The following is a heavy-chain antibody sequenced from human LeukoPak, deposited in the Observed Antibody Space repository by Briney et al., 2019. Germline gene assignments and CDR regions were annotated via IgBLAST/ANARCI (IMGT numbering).Heavy chain of an antibody. J-gene: IGHJ6*03. CDR1: GFTFSSYA. CDR3: AKGAYDFWSYYYYYYYMDV. D-gene: IGHD3-3*01. Sequence: PGGSLRLSCAASGFTFSSYAMSWVRQAPGKGLEWVSAISGSGGSTYYADSVKGRFTISRDNSKNTLYLQMNSLRAEDTAVYYCAKGAYDFWSYYYYYYYMDVWGKGTTVTVSS. CDR2: ISGSGGST. V-gene: IGHV3-23*01.